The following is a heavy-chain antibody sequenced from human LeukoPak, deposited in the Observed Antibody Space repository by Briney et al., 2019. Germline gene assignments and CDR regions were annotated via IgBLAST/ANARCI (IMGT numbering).Heavy chain of an antibody. CDR1: GFTFSSYS. CDR2: ISSSSSYI. CDR3: ASLHYDYVWGSYRYPFGFPADYSLAY. D-gene: IGHD3-16*02. Sequence: GGSLRLSCAASGFTFSSYSMNWVRQAPGKGLEWVSSISSSSSYIYYADSVKGRFTISRDNAKNSLYLQMNSLRAEDTAVYYCASLHYDYVWGSYRYPFGFPADYSLAYWGQGTLVTVS. J-gene: IGHJ4*02. V-gene: IGHV3-21*01.